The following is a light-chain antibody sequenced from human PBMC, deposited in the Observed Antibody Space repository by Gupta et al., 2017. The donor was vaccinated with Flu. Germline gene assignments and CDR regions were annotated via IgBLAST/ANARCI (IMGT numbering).Light chain of an antibody. CDR2: SNN. CDR3: AAWDDSLNGPV. Sequence: QSVLTHSPSASGTAGPRATIPVSGSSSSTGSNTVNWYQQLPGTAPKLLIYSNNQRPSGVPDRFSGSKSGTSASLAISGLQSEDEADYYCAAWDDSLNGPVFGGGTKLTVL. CDR1: SSSTGSNT. J-gene: IGLJ3*02. V-gene: IGLV1-44*01.